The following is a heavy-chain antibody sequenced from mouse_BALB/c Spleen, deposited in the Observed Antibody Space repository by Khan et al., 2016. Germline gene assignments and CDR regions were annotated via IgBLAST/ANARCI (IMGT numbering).Heavy chain of an antibody. Sequence: QVQLKESGPGLVAPSQSLSITCTVSGFSLTSYGVHWVRQPPGKGLEWLGVIWAGGSTNYNSALMSRLSISNDNSESHVFLHMNSLQTDDTAMYYCARGNVAYWGHGTLVTVSA. CDR1: GFSLTSYG. D-gene: IGHD2-1*01. V-gene: IGHV2-9*02. CDR3: ARGNVAY. J-gene: IGHJ3*01. CDR2: IWAGGST.